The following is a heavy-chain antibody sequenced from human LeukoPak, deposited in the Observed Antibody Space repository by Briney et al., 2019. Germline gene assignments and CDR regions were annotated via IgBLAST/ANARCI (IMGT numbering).Heavy chain of an antibody. CDR3: ARGGSGYDFWSGPFGIDY. V-gene: IGHV4-34*01. D-gene: IGHD3-3*01. CDR1: GGSFSGYY. CDR2: INHSGST. J-gene: IGHJ4*02. Sequence: PSETLSLTCAVYGGSFSGYYWSWIRQPPGKGLEWIGEINHSGSTNYNPSLQSRVTISVDTSKNQFSLKLSSVTAADTAVYYCARGGSGYDFWSGPFGIDYWGQGTLVTVSS.